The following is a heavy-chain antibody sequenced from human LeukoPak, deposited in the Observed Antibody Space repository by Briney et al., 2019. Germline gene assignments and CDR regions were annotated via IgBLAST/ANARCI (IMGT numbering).Heavy chain of an antibody. CDR1: GGSISSYY. V-gene: IGHV4-4*07. J-gene: IGHJ5*02. CDR3: ARVGNPLVTVFAWFDP. D-gene: IGHD3-3*01. CDR2: IYISGST. Sequence: SETLSLTCTVSGGSISSYYWSWIRQPAGKGLEWIGRIYISGSTNYNPSLKSRVTMSVDTSKNQFSLKLSSVTAADTALYYCARVGNPLVTVFAWFDPWGQGTLVTVSS.